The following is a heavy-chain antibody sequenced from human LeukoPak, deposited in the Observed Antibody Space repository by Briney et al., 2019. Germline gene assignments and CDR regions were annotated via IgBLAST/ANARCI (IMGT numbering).Heavy chain of an antibody. J-gene: IGHJ5*02. V-gene: IGHV4-30-4*01. Sequence: PSQTLSLTCTVSGGSISSDDYYWSWIRQPPGKGLEWIGYIYYSGSTHYNPSLKSRVTISVDTSKNQFSLKVSSVTAGDTAVYYCARGDLWGQGTLVTVSS. CDR1: GGSISSDDYY. CDR3: ARGDL. CDR2: IYYSGST.